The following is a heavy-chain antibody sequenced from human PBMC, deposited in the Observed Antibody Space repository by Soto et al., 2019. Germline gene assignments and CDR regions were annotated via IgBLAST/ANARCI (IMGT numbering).Heavy chain of an antibody. Sequence: SETLSLTCAVSVGSISSSNWWTWVRQPPGKGLEWVAEIFHSGSTNYNPSLKSRVTISVDKSKNQFSLKLTSVTAADTAVYYCARDFESCGGDCYYLAYWGQGTLVSVSS. CDR2: IFHSGST. D-gene: IGHD2-21*02. CDR3: ARDFESCGGDCYYLAY. J-gene: IGHJ4*02. V-gene: IGHV4-4*02. CDR1: VGSISSSNW.